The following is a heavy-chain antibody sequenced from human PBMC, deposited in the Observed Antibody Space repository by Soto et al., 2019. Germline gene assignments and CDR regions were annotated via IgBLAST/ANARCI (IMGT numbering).Heavy chain of an antibody. CDR2: VDYTGSYT. CDR3: AKRSGGFSEFDY. J-gene: IGHJ4*02. D-gene: IGHD5-12*01. CDR1: GFTFSGFA. Sequence: EVQLLESGGGLVQPGGSLRLSCAASGFTFSGFAMNCVRQPPGKGLEWVSGVDYTGSYTFYTASVKGRFTSSRDNSKNMVYLELNSLRAEDTAVYYCAKRSGGFSEFDYWGQGTLVIVSS. V-gene: IGHV3-23*01.